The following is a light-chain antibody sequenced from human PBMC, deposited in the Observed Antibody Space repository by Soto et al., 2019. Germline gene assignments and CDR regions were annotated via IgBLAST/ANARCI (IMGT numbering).Light chain of an antibody. CDR2: AAS. CDR3: QKYGRSLQA. Sequence: EIVMTQFPATLSVSPGERATLSCRASQSVRSNLAWYQQKPGQAPRLLIFAASTRATVIPARFRGSGSGTEFTLTISDLQSEDFAVYYCQKYGRSLQAFGPGTKVDIK. J-gene: IGKJ3*01. CDR1: QSVRSN. V-gene: IGKV3-15*01.